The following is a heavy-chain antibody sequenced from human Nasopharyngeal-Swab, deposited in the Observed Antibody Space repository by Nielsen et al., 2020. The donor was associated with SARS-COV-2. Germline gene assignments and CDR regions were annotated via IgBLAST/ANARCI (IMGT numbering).Heavy chain of an antibody. Sequence: SLKISCAASGFTFENYAMHWVRQAPGKGLEWVSGISWNSGSLGYADSVKGRFTLSRDTAENSLYLQMNSLRAEDTALYYCAGIAGAGGPFDYWGQGTLVTVSS. CDR2: ISWNSGSL. J-gene: IGHJ4*02. V-gene: IGHV3-9*01. CDR3: AGIAGAGGPFDY. D-gene: IGHD6-19*01. CDR1: GFTFENYA.